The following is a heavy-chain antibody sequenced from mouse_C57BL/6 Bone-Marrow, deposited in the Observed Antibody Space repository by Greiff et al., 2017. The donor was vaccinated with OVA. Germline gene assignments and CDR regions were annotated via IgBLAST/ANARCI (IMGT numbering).Heavy chain of an antibody. CDR1: GYTFTSYW. J-gene: IGHJ1*03. Sequence: QVQLQQPGAELVMPGASVKLSCKASGYTFTSYWMHWVKQRPGQGLEWIGEIDPSDSYTNYNQKFKGKSTLTVDTSSTTAYMQLSSLTSEDSAVYDCARDWYDYDEDRYVDVWGTGTTVTVSS. CDR2: IDPSDSYT. D-gene: IGHD2-4*01. V-gene: IGHV1-69*01. CDR3: ARDWYDYDEDRYVDV.